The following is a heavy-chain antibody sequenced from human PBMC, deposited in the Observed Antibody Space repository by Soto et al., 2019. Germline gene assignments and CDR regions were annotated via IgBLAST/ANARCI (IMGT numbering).Heavy chain of an antibody. J-gene: IGHJ6*02. D-gene: IGHD4-17*01. CDR2: IYYSGST. CDR1: GGSISSGGYY. V-gene: IGHV4-31*03. Sequence: QVQLQESGPGLVKPSQTLSLTCTVSGGSISSGGYYWSWIRQHPGKGLEWIGYIYYSGSTYYNPSLKSRVAMSVDTAKNQFSLKLSSVTAADTAVYYCARDVADGDYSGFYYYYGMDVWGQGTTVTVSS. CDR3: ARDVADGDYSGFYYYYGMDV.